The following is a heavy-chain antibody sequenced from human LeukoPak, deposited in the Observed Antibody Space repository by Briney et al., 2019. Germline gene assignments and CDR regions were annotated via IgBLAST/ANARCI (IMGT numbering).Heavy chain of an antibody. J-gene: IGHJ4*02. V-gene: IGHV3-30*18. CDR2: ISYDGSNK. D-gene: IGHD1-26*01. CDR1: GFTFSSYG. CDR3: AKGIVGATTWYADY. Sequence: PGRSLRLSCAASGFTFSSYGMHWVRQAPGKGLEWVAVISYDGSNKYYADSVKGRFTISRDNSKNTLYLQMNSLRAEDTAVYYCAKGIVGATTWYADYWGQGTLVTVSS.